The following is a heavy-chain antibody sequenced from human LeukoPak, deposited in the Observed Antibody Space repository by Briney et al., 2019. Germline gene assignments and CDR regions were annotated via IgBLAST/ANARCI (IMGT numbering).Heavy chain of an antibody. CDR1: GYTFTSYG. CDR2: ISAYNGNT. J-gene: IGHJ4*02. Sequence: ASVKVSCKASGYTFTSYGISWVRQAPGQGLEWMGWISAYNGNTNYAQKLQGRVTMTTDTSTSTVYMELSSLRSEDTAVYYCARDLNVVVTSPHYYFDYWGQGTLVTVSS. V-gene: IGHV1-18*01. D-gene: IGHD2-21*02. CDR3: ARDLNVVVTSPHYYFDY.